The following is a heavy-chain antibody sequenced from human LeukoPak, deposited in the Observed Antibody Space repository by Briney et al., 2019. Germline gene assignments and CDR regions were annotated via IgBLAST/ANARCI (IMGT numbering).Heavy chain of an antibody. J-gene: IGHJ4*02. Sequence: GGSPRLSCAASGFTFSSYAMSWVRQAPGKGLEWVSGISGSGDNTYYADSVKGRFTISRDNSKNTLYVQVNSLGTEDTAAYYCAKGSYYDSSGSFYLDYWGQGTLVTVSS. D-gene: IGHD3-22*01. CDR2: ISGSGDNT. V-gene: IGHV3-23*01. CDR1: GFTFSSYA. CDR3: AKGSYYDSSGSFYLDY.